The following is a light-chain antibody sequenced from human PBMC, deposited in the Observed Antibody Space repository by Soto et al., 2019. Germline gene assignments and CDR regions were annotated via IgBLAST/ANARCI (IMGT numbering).Light chain of an antibody. CDR3: SSYTSGRDVYV. Sequence: SALTQPASVSGSPGQSITISCTGTSSDDGSYHYVSWFQQHPGKAPKLIIFEVSDRPSGVSTRFSCSKSGDTASLTISGLQADDEADYYCSSYTSGRDVYVFGGGTKVTVL. CDR2: EVS. J-gene: IGLJ1*01. V-gene: IGLV2-14*01. CDR1: SSDDGSYHY.